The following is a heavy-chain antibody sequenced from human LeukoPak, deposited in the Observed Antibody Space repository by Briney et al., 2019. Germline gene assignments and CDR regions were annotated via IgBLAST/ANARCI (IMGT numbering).Heavy chain of an antibody. D-gene: IGHD4-11*01. Sequence: GESLKISCKGSGYSFTSYWIGWVRQMPGKGLEWMGIIYPGDSETRYSPSFQGQVTISADKSITTAYLQWSSLKASDTAMYYCARADYSNYAGYYYYYMDVWGKGTTVTVSS. CDR2: IYPGDSET. CDR1: GYSFTSYW. V-gene: IGHV5-51*01. J-gene: IGHJ6*03. CDR3: ARADYSNYAGYYYYYMDV.